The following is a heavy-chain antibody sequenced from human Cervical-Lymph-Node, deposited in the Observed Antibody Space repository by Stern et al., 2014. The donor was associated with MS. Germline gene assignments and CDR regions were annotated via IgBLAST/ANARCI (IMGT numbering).Heavy chain of an antibody. D-gene: IGHD3-10*01. CDR1: GYSFTRYD. J-gene: IGHJ5*02. V-gene: IGHV1-46*04. Sequence: QMQLVQSGAEVKQPGASVKVSCKTSGYSFTRYDIHWVRQAPGPGLGWMGLIVPGVGSTTYAQTWQGRVSMTRDTSATTVYMELRSLRSEDTAVYYCARSGLGGAVGSWGQGTLVTVSA. CDR3: ARSGLGGAVGS. CDR2: IVPGVGST.